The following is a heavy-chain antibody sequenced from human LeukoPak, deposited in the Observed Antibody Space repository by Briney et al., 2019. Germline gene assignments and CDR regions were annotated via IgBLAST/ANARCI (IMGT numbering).Heavy chain of an antibody. CDR2: INPNSGGT. CDR3: ARDGQGTYYDFEMDV. V-gene: IGHV1-2*02. CDR1: GYTFTGYY. D-gene: IGHD3-3*01. J-gene: IGHJ6*04. Sequence: GASVKVSCKDSGYTFTGYYMHWVRQAPGQGLEWMGWINPNSGGTNYAQKFQGRVTMTRDTSISTAYMELSRLRSDDTAVYYCARDGQGTYYDFEMDVWGKGTTVTVSS.